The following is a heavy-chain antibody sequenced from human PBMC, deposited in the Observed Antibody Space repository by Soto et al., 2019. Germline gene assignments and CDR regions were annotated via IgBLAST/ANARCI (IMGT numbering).Heavy chain of an antibody. V-gene: IGHV3-33*01. Sequence: QVQLVESGGGVVQPERSLRLSCAASGFTFSNFGMHWVRQAPGKGLEGVSIIWHDGSKNHYANSVKGRFTVSRDNSKNTLYLQMNSLREEDTAVYYCARGGLEGSDCGGECYTIDYWGRGTLVTVSS. CDR2: IWHDGSKN. D-gene: IGHD2-21*01. CDR3: ARGGLEGSDCGGECYTIDY. J-gene: IGHJ4*02. CDR1: GFTFSNFG.